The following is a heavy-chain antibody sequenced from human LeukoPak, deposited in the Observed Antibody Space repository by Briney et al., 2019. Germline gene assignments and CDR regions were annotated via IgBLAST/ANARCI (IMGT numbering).Heavy chain of an antibody. J-gene: IGHJ3*02. CDR2: INPNSGDT. V-gene: IGHV1-2*02. CDR1: GYTFTGYY. CDR3: ARGGPVKTTIFDAFDI. D-gene: IGHD3-9*01. Sequence: GASVKVSCKASGYTFTGYYMHWVRQAPGQGLEWMGWINPNSGDTDYAQKFQGRVTMTRDTSITTAYMELSRLRSDDTAVYYCARGGPVKTTIFDAFDIWGQGTMVTVSS.